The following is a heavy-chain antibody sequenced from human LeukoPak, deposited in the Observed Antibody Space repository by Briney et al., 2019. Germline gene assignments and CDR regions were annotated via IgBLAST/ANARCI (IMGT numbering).Heavy chain of an antibody. CDR1: GYTFTGYY. D-gene: IGHD1-26*01. V-gene: IGHV1-2*02. J-gene: IGHJ5*02. CDR3: ARDRGELLGWFDP. Sequence: GASVKVSCNASGYTFTGYYMHWVRQAPGQGLEWMGWINPNSGGTNYAQKFQGRVTMTRDTSISTAYMELSRLRSDDTAVYYCARDRGELLGWFDPWGQGTLVTVSS. CDR2: INPNSGGT.